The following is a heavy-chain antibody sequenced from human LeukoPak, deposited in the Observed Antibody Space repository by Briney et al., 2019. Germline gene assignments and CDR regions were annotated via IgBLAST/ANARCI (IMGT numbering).Heavy chain of an antibody. D-gene: IGHD5-24*01. J-gene: IGHJ5*02. CDR1: GFTFSSYA. Sequence: PGGSLRLSCAASGFTFSSYAMSWVRQAPGKGLEWVSAISGSGGSTYYADSVKSRFTISRDNSKNTLYLQMNSLRAEDTAVYYCAKDPEMATIMGDWFDPWGQGTLVTVSS. V-gene: IGHV3-23*01. CDR3: AKDPEMATIMGDWFDP. CDR2: ISGSGGST.